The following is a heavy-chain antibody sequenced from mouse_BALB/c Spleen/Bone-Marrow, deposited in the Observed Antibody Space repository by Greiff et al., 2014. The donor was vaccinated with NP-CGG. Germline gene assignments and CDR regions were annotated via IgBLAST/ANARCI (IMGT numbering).Heavy chain of an antibody. Sequence: VKLQESGPGLVAPSQSLSITCTVSGFSLTNYCVHWVRQPPGQGLEWLGVIWADGSTNYNSALMSRLSISKDNSKCQVFFKMNRQQTDDTAMYYCARITTATGAMDYWGQGTSVTVSS. CDR1: GFSLTNYC. D-gene: IGHD1-2*01. J-gene: IGHJ4*01. V-gene: IGHV2-9*02. CDR2: IWADGST. CDR3: ARITTATGAMDY.